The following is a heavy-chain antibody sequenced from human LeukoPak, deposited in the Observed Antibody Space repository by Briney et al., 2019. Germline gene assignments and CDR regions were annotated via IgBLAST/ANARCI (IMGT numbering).Heavy chain of an antibody. CDR2: ISSSSTTI. CDR1: GFTFRSYS. Sequence: GGSLRLSCAASGFTFRSYSMNWVRQAPGKGLGWVSYISSSSTTIYYADSVKGRFTISRENAKNSLYLQMNSLRAEDTAVYYCASAVDYYGSGSGNWFDSWGQGTLVTVSS. V-gene: IGHV3-48*01. CDR3: ASAVDYYGSGSGNWFDS. D-gene: IGHD3-10*01. J-gene: IGHJ5*01.